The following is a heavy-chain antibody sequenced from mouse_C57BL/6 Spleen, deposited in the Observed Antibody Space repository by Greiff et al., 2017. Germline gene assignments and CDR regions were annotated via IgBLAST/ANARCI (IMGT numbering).Heavy chain of an antibody. CDR2: INSNNGGT. CDR1: GYTFTDYY. CDR3: ARSTTVVADY. J-gene: IGHJ2*01. Sequence: EVKLQQSGPELVKPGASVKISCKASGYTFTDYYMNWVKQSHGRSLEWIGDINSNNGGTSYNQKFKGKATLTVDKSTSTAYMELRSPTSEDSAVYYCARSTTVVADYWGQGTTLTVSS. V-gene: IGHV1-26*01. D-gene: IGHD1-1*01.